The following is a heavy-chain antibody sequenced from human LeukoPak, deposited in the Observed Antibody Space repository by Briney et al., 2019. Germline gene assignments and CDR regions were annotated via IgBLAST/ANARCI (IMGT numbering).Heavy chain of an antibody. CDR1: GYTLTGYY. CDR3: ARDYYDSSGYHGEFDP. V-gene: IGHV1-2*06. Sequence: ASVKVSCKASGYTLTGYYMHWVRQAPGQGLEWMGRINPNSGGTNYAQKFQGRVTMTRDTSISTAYMELSRLRSDDTAVYYCARDYYDSSGYHGEFDPWGQGTLVTVSS. CDR2: INPNSGGT. D-gene: IGHD3-22*01. J-gene: IGHJ5*02.